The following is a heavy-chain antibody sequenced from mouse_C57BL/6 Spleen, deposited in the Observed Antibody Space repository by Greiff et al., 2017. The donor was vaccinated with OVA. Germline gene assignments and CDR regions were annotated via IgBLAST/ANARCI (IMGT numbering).Heavy chain of an antibody. CDR3: ARNHGTAQAHFDY. D-gene: IGHD3-2*02. V-gene: IGHV2-2*01. CDR2: IWSGGST. Sequence: QVQLQQSGPGLVQPSQSLSITCTVSGFSLTSYGVHWVRQSPGKGLEWLGVIWSGGSTDYNAAFISRLSISKDNSKSQVFFKMNSLQADDTAIYYCARNHGTAQAHFDYWGQGTTLTVSS. J-gene: IGHJ2*01. CDR1: GFSLTSYG.